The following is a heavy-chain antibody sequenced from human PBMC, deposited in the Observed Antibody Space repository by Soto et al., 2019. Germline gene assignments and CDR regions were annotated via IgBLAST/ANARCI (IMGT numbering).Heavy chain of an antibody. CDR1: GFTFDDYT. CDR3: AKALSMVWGLIMDYLDY. Sequence: EVQLVESGGVVVQPGGSLRLSCAASGFTFDDYTMHWVRQAPGKGLEWVSLISWDGGSTYYADSVKGRFTISRDNSKNSLYLQMNSLRTEDPALYYCAKALSMVWGLIMDYLDYWGQGTLVTVSS. CDR2: ISWDGGST. J-gene: IGHJ4*02. V-gene: IGHV3-43*01. D-gene: IGHD3-10*01.